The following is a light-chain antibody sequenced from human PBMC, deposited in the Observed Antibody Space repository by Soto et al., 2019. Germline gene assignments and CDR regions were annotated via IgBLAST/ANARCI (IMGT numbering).Light chain of an antibody. J-gene: IGKJ5*01. CDR1: QSVSSNY. CDR2: GAS. CDR3: QQRSNWPHSIT. Sequence: EIVLTQSPGTLSLSPGDRATLSCRASQSVSSNYLAWYHQKPGQAPRLLLYGASSRATGIPDRFSGSGSETDFTLTISSLEPEDFAVYYCQQRSNWPHSITFGQGTRLEIK. V-gene: IGKV3D-20*02.